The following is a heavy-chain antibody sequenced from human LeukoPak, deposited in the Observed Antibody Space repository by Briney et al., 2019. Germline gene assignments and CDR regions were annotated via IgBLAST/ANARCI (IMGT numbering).Heavy chain of an antibody. CDR1: GCSISSDYY. D-gene: IGHD2-2*01. CDR2: IYYSGST. CDR3: ARESSYYDYYYYMDV. Sequence: PETLSLTCTVSGCSISSDYYWSWIRQPPGKGLEWIGYIYYSGSTNYNPSLKSRVTISVDTSKNQFSLKLSSVTAADTAVYYCARESSYYDYYYYMDVWGKGTTVTVSS. V-gene: IGHV4-61*01. J-gene: IGHJ6*03.